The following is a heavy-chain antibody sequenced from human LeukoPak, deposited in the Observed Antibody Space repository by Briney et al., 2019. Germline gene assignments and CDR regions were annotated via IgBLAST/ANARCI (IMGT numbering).Heavy chain of an antibody. V-gene: IGHV3-9*01. CDR1: GFTFDDYA. J-gene: IGHJ4*02. CDR3: ARDLHCGGDCYPLTY. D-gene: IGHD2-21*01. CDR2: ISWNSGSI. Sequence: PGGSLRLSCAASGFTFDDYAMHWVRQAPGKGLEWVSGISWNSGSIGYADSVKGRFTISRDNAKNSLYLQMNSLRAEDTAVYYCARDLHCGGDCYPLTYWGQGTLVTVSS.